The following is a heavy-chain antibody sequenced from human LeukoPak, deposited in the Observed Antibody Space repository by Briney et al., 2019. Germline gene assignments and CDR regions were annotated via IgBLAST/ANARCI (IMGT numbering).Heavy chain of an antibody. V-gene: IGHV4-4*07. CDR3: ARDKDSSSWYFDY. D-gene: IGHD6-13*01. CDR1: GGSISSYY. Sequence: WETLCLTCTVSGGSISSYYWSWIRQPAGKGLEWIGRIYTSGSTNYNPSVKSRVTMSVDTSKNQFSLKLSSVTAADTAVYYCARDKDSSSWYFDYWGQGPMVTVSS. J-gene: IGHJ4*01. CDR2: IYTSGST.